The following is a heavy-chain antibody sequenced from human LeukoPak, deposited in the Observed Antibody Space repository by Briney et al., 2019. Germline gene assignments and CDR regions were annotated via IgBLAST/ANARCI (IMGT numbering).Heavy chain of an antibody. D-gene: IGHD2-2*01. Sequence: GGTLRLSCAASGFSFSSHGMSWVRQAPGKGLEWVSGILGGAGSTYYADSVKGRFTIFSDNSKNTLYLQMNSLRAEDTAVYYCAHGSMYQLDYWGQGSLVTVSS. CDR2: ILGGAGST. CDR3: AHGSMYQLDY. CDR1: GFSFSSHG. J-gene: IGHJ4*02. V-gene: IGHV3-23*01.